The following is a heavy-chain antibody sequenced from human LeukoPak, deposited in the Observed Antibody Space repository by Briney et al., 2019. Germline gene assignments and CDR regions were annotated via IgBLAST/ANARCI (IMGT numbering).Heavy chain of an antibody. CDR2: INPSGGST. J-gene: IGHJ6*02. CDR3: AREGSIAAAGFYYYYGMDV. Sequence: AASVKVSCKASGYTFTSYYMHWVRQAPGQGLEWMGIINPSGGSTSYAQKFQGRVTMTRDTSTSTVYMELSSLRSEDTAVYYCAREGSIAAAGFYYYYGMDVWGQGTTVTVSS. CDR1: GYTFTSYY. V-gene: IGHV1-46*01. D-gene: IGHD6-13*01.